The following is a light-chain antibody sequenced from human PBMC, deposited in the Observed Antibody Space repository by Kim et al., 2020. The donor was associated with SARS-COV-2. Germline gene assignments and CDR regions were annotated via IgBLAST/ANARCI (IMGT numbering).Light chain of an antibody. CDR3: VLYMGSGMWV. CDR2: STN. Sequence: GGHVTLTRGLSSGSVSTSYYPSWYQQTPGQAPRTLIYSTNTRSSGVPARFSGSILGNKAALTITGAQADDESDYYCVLYMGSGMWVFGGGTQLTVL. CDR1: SGSVSTSYY. V-gene: IGLV8-61*01. J-gene: IGLJ3*02.